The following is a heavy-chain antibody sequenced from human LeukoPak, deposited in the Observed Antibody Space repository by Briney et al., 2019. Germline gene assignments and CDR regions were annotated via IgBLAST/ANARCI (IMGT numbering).Heavy chain of an antibody. Sequence: SSETLSLTCIVSGASLSSGSYYWGWLRQPPGKGLEYIGSIYHSGSAFYNPSLTSRFTISVDTSRNQFSLEVNSVTAADTAVYYCARDVYSSSYYFALDVWGQGTVVTVSS. D-gene: IGHD6-13*01. CDR1: GASLSSGSYY. V-gene: IGHV4-39*07. CDR2: IYHSGSA. CDR3: ARDVYSSSYYFALDV. J-gene: IGHJ3*01.